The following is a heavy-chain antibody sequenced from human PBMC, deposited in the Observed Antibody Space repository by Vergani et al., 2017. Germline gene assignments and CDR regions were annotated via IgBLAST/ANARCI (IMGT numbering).Heavy chain of an antibody. J-gene: IGHJ4*01. V-gene: IGHV1-69*14. CDR3: ASVDCDWSIPPP. CDR2: IIPIFGTA. CDR1: GGTFSSYA. Sequence: QVQLVQSGAEVKKPGSSVKVSCKASGGTFSSYAISWVRQAPGQGLEWMGGIIPIFGTANSAQKFQGTVTITADTCTSTAYMELSSLRSEDTAEYYCASVDCDWSIPPPWGQGTLVTVSS. D-gene: IGHD3-9*01.